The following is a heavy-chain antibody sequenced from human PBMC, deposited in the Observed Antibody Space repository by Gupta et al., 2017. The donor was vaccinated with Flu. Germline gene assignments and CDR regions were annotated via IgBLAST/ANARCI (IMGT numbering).Heavy chain of an antibody. Sequence: FKSYWMSGVRQAPGKGLEWVANIKEDGSEKYYVDSVKGRFTITRDNAENSLSLQMNSLRAEDTALYYCARYGSETHAGFDYWGQGTLVTVSS. V-gene: IGHV3-7*01. CDR3: ARYGSETHAGFDY. D-gene: IGHD3-10*01. CDR1: FKSYW. J-gene: IGHJ4*02. CDR2: IKEDGSEK.